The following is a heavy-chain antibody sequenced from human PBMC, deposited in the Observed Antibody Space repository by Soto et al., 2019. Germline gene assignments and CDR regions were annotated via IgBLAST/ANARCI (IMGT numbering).Heavy chain of an antibody. CDR2: THPGDSET. Sequence: GESLKISCKGSGDSFNTYWIAWVRQMPGKGLEWMGITHPGDSETRYSPSFEGQVTISADKSISTAYLQWSSLKASDTAMFYCARQGRDGHNQGYGMDVWGQGTTVTVSS. J-gene: IGHJ6*02. CDR3: ARQGRDGHNQGYGMDV. CDR1: GDSFNTYW. V-gene: IGHV5-51*01.